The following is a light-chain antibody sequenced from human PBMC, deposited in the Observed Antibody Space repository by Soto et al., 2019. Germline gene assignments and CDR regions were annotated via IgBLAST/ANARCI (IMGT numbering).Light chain of an antibody. Sequence: QSVLAHPASVSWSPGHTITISCTGTSSDVGAYNYVSWYQQHPGKAPKLMIYEVSNRPSGVSDRFSGSKSGNTASLTISGLQAAEEADYYCSSKRTTASIVFGTGTKVTVL. CDR1: SSDVGAYNY. J-gene: IGLJ1*01. CDR3: SSKRTTASIV. CDR2: EVS. V-gene: IGLV2-14*01.